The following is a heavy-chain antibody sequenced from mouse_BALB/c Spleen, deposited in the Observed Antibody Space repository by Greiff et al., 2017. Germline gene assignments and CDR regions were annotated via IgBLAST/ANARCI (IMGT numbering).Heavy chain of an antibody. D-gene: IGHD2-14*01. Sequence: DVMLVESGGGLVKPGGSLKLSCAASGFTFSSYTMSWVRQTPEKRLEWVATISSGGSYTYYPDSVKGRFTISRDNAKNTLYLQMSSLKSEDTAMYYCTRGKIGDYWGQGTSVTVSS. J-gene: IGHJ4*01. CDR1: GFTFSSYT. CDR3: TRGKIGDY. CDR2: ISSGGSYT. V-gene: IGHV5-6-4*01.